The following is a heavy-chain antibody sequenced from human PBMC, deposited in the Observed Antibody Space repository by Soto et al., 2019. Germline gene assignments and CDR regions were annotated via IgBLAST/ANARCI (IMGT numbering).Heavy chain of an antibody. D-gene: IGHD6-13*01. CDR3: ARHSAYSSSLLSYGMDV. CDR1: YW. Sequence: YWIGWVRQMPGKGLEWMGIIYPGDSDTRYSPSFQGQVTISADKSISTAYLQWSSLKASDTAMYYCARHSAYSSSLLSYGMDVWGQGTTVTVSS. J-gene: IGHJ6*02. CDR2: IYPGDSDT. V-gene: IGHV5-51*01.